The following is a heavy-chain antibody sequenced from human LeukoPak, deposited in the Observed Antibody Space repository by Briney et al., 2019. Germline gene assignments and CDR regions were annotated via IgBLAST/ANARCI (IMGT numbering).Heavy chain of an antibody. CDR1: GYTFTGYY. V-gene: IGHV1-2*02. J-gene: IGHJ4*02. CDR2: INPNSGGT. Sequence: ASVKVSCKASGYTFTGYYMHWVRQAPGQGLEWMGWINPNSGGTNYAQKFQGRVTMTRDTSISTAYMELSRLRSDDTAVYYCARVFLVRGVIKAFDYWGQGTLVTVSS. D-gene: IGHD3-10*01. CDR3: ARVFLVRGVIKAFDY.